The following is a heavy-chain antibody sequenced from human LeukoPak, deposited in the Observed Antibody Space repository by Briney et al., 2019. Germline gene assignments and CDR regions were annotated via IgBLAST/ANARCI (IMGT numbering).Heavy chain of an antibody. Sequence: GGSLRLSCAASGFTFSSYWMHWVRQAPGKGLVWVSRINSDGSSTSYADSVKGRFTISRDNSKNTLYLQMNSQRADDTAVYYCAGQSGGYYDSSGYRSPSFDYWGQGTLVTVSS. D-gene: IGHD3-22*01. V-gene: IGHV3-74*01. CDR2: INSDGSST. CDR3: AGQSGGYYDSSGYRSPSFDY. CDR1: GFTFSSYW. J-gene: IGHJ4*02.